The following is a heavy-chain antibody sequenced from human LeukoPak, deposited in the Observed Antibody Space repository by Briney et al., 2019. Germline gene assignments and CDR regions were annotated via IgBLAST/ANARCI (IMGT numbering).Heavy chain of an antibody. CDR2: ISGSGGST. D-gene: IGHD3-22*01. J-gene: IGHJ4*02. V-gene: IGHV3-23*01. Sequence: GGSLRLSCAASGFTFSSYAMSWVRQAPGKGLEWVSAISGSGGSTYYADSVKGRFTISRDNSKNTLYLQVNSLRAEDTAVYYCAIQPTEYYYDSSGQFDYWGQGTLVTVSS. CDR3: AIQPTEYYYDSSGQFDY. CDR1: GFTFSSYA.